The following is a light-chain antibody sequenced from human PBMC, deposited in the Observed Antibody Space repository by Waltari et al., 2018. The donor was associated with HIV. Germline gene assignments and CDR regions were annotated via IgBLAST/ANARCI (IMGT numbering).Light chain of an antibody. CDR3: QSADSSSTSIV. J-gene: IGLJ2*01. Sequence: SYELTQQPSVSVSPGQTARITCYGDALPKQYAFWYQQKPGQAPIVLIYKDNERSSGIPERFSGSSSGTTVTLTISGVQSEDEADYYCQSADSSSTSIVFGGGTKLTVL. CDR1: ALPKQY. V-gene: IGLV3-25*03. CDR2: KDN.